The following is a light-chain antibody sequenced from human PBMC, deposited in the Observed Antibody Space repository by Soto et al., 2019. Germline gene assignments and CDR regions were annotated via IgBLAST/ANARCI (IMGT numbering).Light chain of an antibody. CDR2: DAS. J-gene: IGKJ1*01. V-gene: IGKV1-5*01. CDR1: QGISSC. CDR3: QQYYTYVRR. Sequence: DIQMTQSPSRRSASVGDRVTITCRASQGISSCLAWYQQKPGKAPKLLIYDASTLESGVPSRFSGSGSGAQFTLTISCLQPEDVATYYCQQYYTYVRRFGEGTKVDIK.